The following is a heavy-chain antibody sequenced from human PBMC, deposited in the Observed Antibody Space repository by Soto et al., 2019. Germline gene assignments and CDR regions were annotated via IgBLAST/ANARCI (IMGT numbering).Heavy chain of an antibody. Sequence: EVQLVQSGGEVKKPGESLKISCKASGYSFTSYWIAWLRQMPGKGLEWMGIIYPGDSDTRYSPSFQGQVTTSADTSFTTAYLQWSTLKASDNAIYYCARRRGYGDCDSWGQGTLVRVS. CDR3: ARRRGYGDCDS. CDR1: GYSFTSYW. V-gene: IGHV5-51*03. CDR2: IYPGDSDT. J-gene: IGHJ4*02. D-gene: IGHD4-17*01.